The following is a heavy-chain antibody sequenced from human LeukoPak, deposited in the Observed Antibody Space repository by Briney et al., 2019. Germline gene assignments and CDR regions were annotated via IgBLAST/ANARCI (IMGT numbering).Heavy chain of an antibody. J-gene: IGHJ4*02. CDR2: IIPIFGTA. D-gene: IGHD1-1*01. CDR3: ARVAENWKPWGYYFDY. V-gene: IGHV1-69*05. CDR1: GGTFSSYA. Sequence: SVKVSCKASGGTFSSYAISWVRQAPGQGLEWMGRIIPIFGTANYAQKFQGRVTITTDESTSTAYMELSSLRSEDTAVHYCARVAENWKPWGYYFDYWGQGTLVTVSS.